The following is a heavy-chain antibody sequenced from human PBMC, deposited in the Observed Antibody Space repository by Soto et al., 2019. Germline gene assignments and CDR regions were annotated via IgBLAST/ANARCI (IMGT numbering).Heavy chain of an antibody. V-gene: IGHV3-23*01. CDR2: LSGSGSST. CDR3: AKEMNFDFLAGYGMDV. J-gene: IGHJ6*02. CDR1: GFTFINYA. D-gene: IGHD3-3*01. Sequence: LRLSCVASGFTFINYAMSWVRQAPGKGLEWVSVLSGSGSSTYYADSVKGRFTISRDNSKDTVFVQMNSLRVEDTAVYYCAKEMNFDFLAGYGMDVWGQGTTVTVSS.